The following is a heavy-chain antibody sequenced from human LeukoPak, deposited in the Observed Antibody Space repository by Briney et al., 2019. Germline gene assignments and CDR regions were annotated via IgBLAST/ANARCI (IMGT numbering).Heavy chain of an antibody. J-gene: IGHJ4*02. Sequence: ASVKVSCKASGYTFTSYYMHWVRQAPGQGLEWMGWINPNSGGTNYAQKFQGRVTMTRDTSIGTAYMELSRLRSDDTAVYYCARAGIAAAGTWYWGQGTLVTVSS. V-gene: IGHV1-2*02. CDR2: INPNSGGT. CDR3: ARAGIAAAGTWY. CDR1: GYTFTSYY. D-gene: IGHD6-13*01.